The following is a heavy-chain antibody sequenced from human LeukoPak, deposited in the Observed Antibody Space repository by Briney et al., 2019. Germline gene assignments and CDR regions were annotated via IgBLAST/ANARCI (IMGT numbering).Heavy chain of an antibody. CDR1: GGSISSGDYY. CDR3: ARGGDFWSGYHFDY. J-gene: IGHJ4*02. Sequence: PSETLSLTCTVSGGSISSGDYYWSWIRQPPGKGLEWIAYIYYSGSTYYNPSLKSRVTISVDTSKNQFSLKLSSVTAADTAVYYCARGGDFWSGYHFDYWGQGTLVTVSS. D-gene: IGHD3-3*01. CDR2: IYYSGST. V-gene: IGHV4-30-4*01.